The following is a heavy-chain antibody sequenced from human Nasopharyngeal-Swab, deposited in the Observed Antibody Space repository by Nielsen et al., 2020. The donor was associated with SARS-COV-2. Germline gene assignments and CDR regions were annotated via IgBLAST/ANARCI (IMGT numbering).Heavy chain of an antibody. J-gene: IGHJ3*02. CDR2: ISWNSKAI. Sequence: SLKISCAASGFTFDVYAMHWVRQAPGKGLEWVSGISWNSKAIDYVDSVKGRFTISRDNAKSSLYLQMNSLRAEDTALYYCAKDIPDGAFDIWGQGTMVTVSS. D-gene: IGHD5-24*01. CDR1: GFTFDVYA. CDR3: AKDIPDGAFDI. V-gene: IGHV3-9*01.